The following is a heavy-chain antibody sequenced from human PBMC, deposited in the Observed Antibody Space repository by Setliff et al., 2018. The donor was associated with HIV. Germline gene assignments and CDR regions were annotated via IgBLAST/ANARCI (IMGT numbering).Heavy chain of an antibody. V-gene: IGHV4-61*02. D-gene: IGHD4-17*01. CDR3: ARLGMTTVGIGDVFYI. CDR1: GDSINSGFYY. Sequence: SEPLSLTCTVSGDSINSGFYYWSWIRQPAERGLEWIGRIATSGITNYNPALKSRVTISVDTSKNQFSLRVRSVTAADTAVYYCARLGMTTVGIGDVFYIWGQGTMVTVSS. CDR2: IATSGIT. J-gene: IGHJ3*02.